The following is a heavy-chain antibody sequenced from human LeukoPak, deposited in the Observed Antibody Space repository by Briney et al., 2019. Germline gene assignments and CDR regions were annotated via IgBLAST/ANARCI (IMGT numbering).Heavy chain of an antibody. V-gene: IGHV3-53*01. CDR2: IYSGGST. Sequence: PGRSLRLSCAASGFAFNTYAMHWVCQAPGKGLEWVSVIYSGGSTYYADSVKGRFTISRDNSKNTLYLQMNSLRAEDTAVYYCARGSSGFDYWGQGTLVTVSS. CDR1: GFAFNTYA. CDR3: ARGSSGFDY. J-gene: IGHJ4*02. D-gene: IGHD6-19*01.